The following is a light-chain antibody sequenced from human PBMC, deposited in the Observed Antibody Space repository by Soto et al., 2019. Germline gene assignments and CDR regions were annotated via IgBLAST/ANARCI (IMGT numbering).Light chain of an antibody. CDR3: SSYGSSNTVV. Sequence: QSALTQPASVSGSPGQSITISCTGTSSDIGGYNSVSWYQQHPGKVPKLLIYDVTNRPSGISNRFSGSKSGNTASLTISGLQAEDVADYYCSSYGSSNTVVFGGGTKLTVL. CDR1: SSDIGGYNS. CDR2: DVT. V-gene: IGLV2-14*01. J-gene: IGLJ3*02.